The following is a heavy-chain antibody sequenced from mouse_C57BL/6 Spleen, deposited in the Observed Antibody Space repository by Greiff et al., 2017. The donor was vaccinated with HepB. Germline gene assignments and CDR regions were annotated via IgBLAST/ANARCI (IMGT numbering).Heavy chain of an antibody. CDR2: INPSTGGT. V-gene: IGHV1-42*01. CDR1: GYSFTGYY. CDR3: ARYLSSMDY. Sequence: VQLQQSGPELVKPGASVKISCKASGYSFTGYYMNWVKQSPEKSLEWIGEINPSTGGTTYNQKFKAKATLTVDKSSSTAYMQLKSLTSEDSAVYYCARYLSSMDYWGQGTSVTVSS. D-gene: IGHD5-1*01. J-gene: IGHJ4*01.